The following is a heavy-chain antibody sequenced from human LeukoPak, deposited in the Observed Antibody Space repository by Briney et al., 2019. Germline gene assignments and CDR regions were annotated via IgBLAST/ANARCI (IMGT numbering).Heavy chain of an antibody. CDR1: GFTFSSYS. V-gene: IGHV3-21*01. J-gene: IGHJ4*02. D-gene: IGHD3-22*01. CDR3: AKVLARWGYSYGAGFDY. Sequence: GGSLRLSCAASGFTFSSYSMNWLRQAPGKGLEWVSSFSSDGSYIYYADSVKGRFSISRDTAKNSLYLQMDSLRAEDTAVYYCAKVLARWGYSYGAGFDYWGQGTLVTVSS. CDR2: FSSDGSYI.